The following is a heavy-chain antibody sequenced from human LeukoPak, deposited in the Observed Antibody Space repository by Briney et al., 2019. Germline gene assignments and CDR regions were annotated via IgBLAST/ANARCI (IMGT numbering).Heavy chain of an antibody. CDR2: ISSSTSSI. V-gene: IGHV3-48*03. J-gene: IGHJ3*02. D-gene: IGHD2-15*01. CDR3: AREGYCSGGTCPDYDAFYI. CDR1: GFSFSSYE. Sequence: GGSLRLSCAASGFSFSSYEMNWVRQAPGKGLEWVSYISSSTSSIFYADSVKGRFTISRDNAKNSLYLQLNSLRAEDTAIYYCAREGYCSGGTCPDYDAFYIWGQGTMVTVSS.